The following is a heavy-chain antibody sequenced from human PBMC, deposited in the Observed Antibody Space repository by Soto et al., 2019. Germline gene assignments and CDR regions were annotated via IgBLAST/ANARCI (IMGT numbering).Heavy chain of an antibody. D-gene: IGHD6-13*01. CDR1: GFTFDDYA. V-gene: IGHV3-9*01. Sequence: PGGSLRLSCAASGFTFDDYAMHWVRQVPGKGLEWVSGINWNSGSIGYGDSVKGRFAISRDNAKNSLHLQMNSLSAEDTAFYYCVKDESINWYSVHFRRWGQGTLGTVSS. CDR2: INWNSGSI. CDR3: VKDESINWYSVHFRR. J-gene: IGHJ1*01.